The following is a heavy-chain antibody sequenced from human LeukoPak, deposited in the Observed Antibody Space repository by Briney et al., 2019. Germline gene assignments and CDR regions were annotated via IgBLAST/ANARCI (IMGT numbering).Heavy chain of an antibody. J-gene: IGHJ3*02. D-gene: IGHD6-13*01. V-gene: IGHV3-21*01. CDR3: ARARGGSSWYIGLAFDI. Sequence: PGGSLRLSCAASGFTFSSYSMNWVRQAPGKGLEWVSSISSSSSYIYYADSVKGRFTISRDNAKNSLYLQMNSLRAEDTAVYYCARARGGSSWYIGLAFDIWGQGTMVTVSS. CDR1: GFTFSSYS. CDR2: ISSSSSYI.